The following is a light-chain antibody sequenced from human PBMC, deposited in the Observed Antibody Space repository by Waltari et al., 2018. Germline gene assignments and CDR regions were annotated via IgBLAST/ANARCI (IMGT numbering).Light chain of an antibody. CDR3: QHYVRLPAT. J-gene: IGKJ1*01. CDR1: QSVGKY. CDR2: QTY. Sequence: EIVLTQSPGTLSLSPGERATLPCWASQSVGKYLASYQQKPGQAPSLLTYQTYNRATGFPDRFRSSGSGTDFSLTISRLEPEDFAVYYCQHYVRLPATFGQGTKVEIK. V-gene: IGKV3-20*01.